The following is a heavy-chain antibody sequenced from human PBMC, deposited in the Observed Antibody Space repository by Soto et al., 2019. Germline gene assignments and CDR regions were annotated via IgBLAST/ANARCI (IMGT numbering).Heavy chain of an antibody. J-gene: IGHJ4*02. V-gene: IGHV4-34*01. CDR3: ARSGGLVRGVIGV. D-gene: IGHD3-10*01. CDR1: GGSFSGYY. CDR2: INHSGST. Sequence: QVQLQQWGAGLLKPSETLSLTCAVYGGSFSGYYWSWIRQPPGKGLKWIGEINHSGSTNYNPSLKRPAXXSXDXXKNQFSLKLSSVTAADTAVYYCARSGGLVRGVIGVWGQGTLVTVSS.